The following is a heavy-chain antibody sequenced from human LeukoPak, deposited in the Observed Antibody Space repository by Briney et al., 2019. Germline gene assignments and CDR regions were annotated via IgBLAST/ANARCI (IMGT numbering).Heavy chain of an antibody. Sequence: ASVKVSCKASGYTFTSYYMHWVRQAPGQGLEWMGIINPSGGSTSYAQKFQGRVTMTRDTSTSTVYMELSSLRSEDTAVYYCARGPPSIAAAGISPTYYFDYWGQGTLVTVSS. J-gene: IGHJ4*02. D-gene: IGHD6-13*01. V-gene: IGHV1-46*03. CDR2: INPSGGST. CDR3: ARGPPSIAAAGISPTYYFDY. CDR1: GYTFTSYY.